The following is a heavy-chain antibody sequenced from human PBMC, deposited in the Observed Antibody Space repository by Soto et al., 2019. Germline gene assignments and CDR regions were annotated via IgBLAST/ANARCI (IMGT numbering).Heavy chain of an antibody. V-gene: IGHV3-23*01. CDR2: ISGRGGTA. Sequence: EVQLLDSGGGLVQPGGSLRLSCAGSGFTFSNYGMSWVRQAPGKGLERVSGISGRGGTASYADSVKGRFTSSRDNSKNTLYRQMNSLRVDATAIDYCAKGEDDHGDQIHFDFWGEGTLVTVSS. J-gene: IGHJ4*02. D-gene: IGHD4-17*01. CDR1: GFTFSNYG. CDR3: AKGEDDHGDQIHFDF.